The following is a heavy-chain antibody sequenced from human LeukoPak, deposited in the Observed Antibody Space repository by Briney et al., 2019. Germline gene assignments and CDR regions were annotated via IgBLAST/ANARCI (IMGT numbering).Heavy chain of an antibody. CDR3: PRHLSITGTVPLPDY. J-gene: IGHJ4*02. Sequence: GESLKISCKGSGYSFTSYWIGWVRQMPGKGLEWMGIIYPGDSDTRYSPSLQGQVTISADKSISTAYLQWSSLKASDTAMYYWPRHLSITGTVPLPDYWGQGPWSPSPQ. D-gene: IGHD1-20*01. CDR2: IYPGDSDT. CDR1: GYSFTSYW. V-gene: IGHV5-51*01.